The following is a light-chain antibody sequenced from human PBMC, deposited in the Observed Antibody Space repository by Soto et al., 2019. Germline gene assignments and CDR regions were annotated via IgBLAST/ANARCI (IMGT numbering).Light chain of an antibody. J-gene: IGKJ4*01. CDR3: LQHNSYPLT. Sequence: DIQMTQSPSSLSASVGDRVTITCRASQGIRNALGWYQQKPGKAPKRLIYAASSLQSGVPSRFSGSGSGTEFTLTISSLQPEDFAAYDCLQHNSYPLTVGGGTKVEIK. V-gene: IGKV1-17*01. CDR1: QGIRNA. CDR2: AAS.